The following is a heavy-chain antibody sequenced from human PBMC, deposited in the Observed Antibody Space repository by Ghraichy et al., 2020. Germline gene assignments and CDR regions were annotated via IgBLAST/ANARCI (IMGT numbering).Heavy chain of an antibody. CDR1: GGSMSNYY. J-gene: IGHJ4*02. V-gene: IGHV4-59*08. Sequence: SQTLSLTCTVSGGSMSNYYWTWIRQTPGRGLEWIGYIYETGSTNYNASLGGRVSISIDTAKKQSFLQLTSVTAADSAVYYCATHLRGGNARYFDQWGQGTLVTVS. CDR3: ATHLRGGNARYFDQ. CDR2: IYETGST. D-gene: IGHD4-23*01.